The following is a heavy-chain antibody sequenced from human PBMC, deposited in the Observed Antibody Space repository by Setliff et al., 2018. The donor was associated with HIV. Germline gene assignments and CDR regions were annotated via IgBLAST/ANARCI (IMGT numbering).Heavy chain of an antibody. CDR1: GFSLSTSGVG. CDR2: IFGNDDQ. D-gene: IGHD3-22*01. V-gene: IGHV2-5*01. CDR3: AHRRRYYYDSSGYYGEYFQH. Sequence: SGPTLVNPTQTLTLTCTFSGFSLSTSGVGVGWIRQPPGKALEWLALIFGNDDQRYSPSLKTRLTITKDTSKNQVVLTMTNMDPVDTATYYCAHRRRYYYDSSGYYGEYFQHWGQGTLVTVS. J-gene: IGHJ1*01.